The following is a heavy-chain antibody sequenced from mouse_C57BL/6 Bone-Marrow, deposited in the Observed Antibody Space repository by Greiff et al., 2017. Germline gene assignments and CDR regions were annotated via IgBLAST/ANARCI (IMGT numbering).Heavy chain of an antibody. CDR1: GFTFSSYA. D-gene: IGHD2-5*01. CDR3: ARDPWGSNYYFDY. Sequence: EVKLMESGGGLVKPGGSLKLSCAASGFTFSSYAMSWVRQTPEKRLEWVATISDGGSYTYYPDNVKGRFTISRDNAKNNLYLQMSHLKSEDTAMYYCARDPWGSNYYFDYWGQGTTLTVSS. J-gene: IGHJ2*01. CDR2: ISDGGSYT. V-gene: IGHV5-4*01.